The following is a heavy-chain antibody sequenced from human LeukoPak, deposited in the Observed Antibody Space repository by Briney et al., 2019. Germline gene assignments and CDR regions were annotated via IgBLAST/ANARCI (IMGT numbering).Heavy chain of an antibody. V-gene: IGHV3-23*01. D-gene: IGHD3-10*01. Sequence: GGSLRLSCAAPGFTFSSYAMSWVRQAPGKGLEWVSAISGSGGSTYYADSVKGRFTISRDNSKNTLYLQMNSLRAEDTAVYYCAKGGVLWFGELSYFDYWGQGTLVTVSS. CDR3: AKGGVLWFGELSYFDY. J-gene: IGHJ4*02. CDR2: ISGSGGST. CDR1: GFTFSSYA.